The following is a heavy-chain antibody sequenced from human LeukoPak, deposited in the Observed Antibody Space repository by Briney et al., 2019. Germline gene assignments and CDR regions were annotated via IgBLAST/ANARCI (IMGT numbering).Heavy chain of an antibody. CDR3: ARQSRQYYYGMDV. CDR2: IYYSGST. Sequence: PSETLSLTCTVSGGSISSYYWSWIRQPPGKGLEWIGYIYYSGSTNYNPSLKSRVTISVDTSKNQFSLKLSSVTAADTAVYYCARQSRQYYYGMDVWGQGALVTVSS. J-gene: IGHJ6*02. CDR1: GGSISSYY. V-gene: IGHV4-59*08.